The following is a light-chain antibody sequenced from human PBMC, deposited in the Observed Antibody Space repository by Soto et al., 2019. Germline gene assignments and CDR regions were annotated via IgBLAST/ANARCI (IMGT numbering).Light chain of an antibody. CDR2: SNN. Sequence: QSVLTQPPSASGTPGQRVTISCSGSSSNIGSNTVNWYQQLPGMAPKLLIYSNNQRPSGVPDRSSGSKSGTSASLAISGLQSEDEADFYCAAWDDRLSGPVFGGGTKLTVL. CDR3: AAWDDRLSGPV. J-gene: IGLJ2*01. V-gene: IGLV1-44*01. CDR1: SSNIGSNT.